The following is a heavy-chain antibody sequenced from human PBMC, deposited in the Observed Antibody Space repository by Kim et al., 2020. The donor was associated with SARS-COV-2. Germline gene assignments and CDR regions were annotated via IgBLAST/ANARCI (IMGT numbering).Heavy chain of an antibody. J-gene: IGHJ3*02. Sequence: GGSLRLSCTASGFTLINYNINWVRQTPGKGLEWVAHISRNGYDKYYGDSVRGRFTISRDTAQNSLFLQMNSLRDEDTAVYYCARDQDSDESPFDIWGQGTMVSVSS. CDR1: GFTLINYN. CDR3: ARDQDSDESPFDI. CDR2: ISRNGYDK. V-gene: IGHV3-48*02. D-gene: IGHD3-22*01.